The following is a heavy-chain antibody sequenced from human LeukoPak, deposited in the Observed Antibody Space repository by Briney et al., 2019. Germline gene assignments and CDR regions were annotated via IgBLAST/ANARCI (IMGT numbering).Heavy chain of an antibody. Sequence: SETLSLTCTVSGGSISSYYWSWIRQPPGKPLEWIGSIYSRGNTYYNPSLKSRVIILIDTAKNHFSLNLSSVTAADTAVYYCARSDGYGLVGIWGQGTMVTVSS. CDR3: ARSDGYGLVGI. J-gene: IGHJ3*02. CDR1: GGSISSYY. CDR2: IYSRGNT. V-gene: IGHV4-59*12. D-gene: IGHD3-10*01.